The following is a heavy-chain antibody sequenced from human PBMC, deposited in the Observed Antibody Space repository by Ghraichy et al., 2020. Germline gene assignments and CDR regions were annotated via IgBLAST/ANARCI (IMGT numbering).Heavy chain of an antibody. Sequence: LSLTCAASGFTFSSYSMNWVRQSPGKGLEWVSTIIRSGSSTYYADLVRGRLTISRDNAKNSLYLQMNSLRAEDTAVYYCVRRRYFDYWGQGTLVTVSS. D-gene: IGHD3-9*01. CDR2: IIRSGSST. V-gene: IGHV3-21*01. CDR3: VRRRYFDY. CDR1: GFTFSSYS. J-gene: IGHJ4*02.